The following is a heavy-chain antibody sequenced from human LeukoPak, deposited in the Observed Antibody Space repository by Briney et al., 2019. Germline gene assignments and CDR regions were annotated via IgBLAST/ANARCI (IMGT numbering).Heavy chain of an antibody. V-gene: IGHV3-23*01. Sequence: GGSLRLSCAASGFIFSSYAMSWVRQAPGKGLEWVSAISGSGGSTYYADSVKGRFTISRDNSKNTLYLQMNSLRAEDTAVYYCAKDYGVAVAGTYYFDYWGQGTLVTVSS. D-gene: IGHD6-19*01. CDR3: AKDYGVAVAGTYYFDY. J-gene: IGHJ4*02. CDR2: ISGSGGST. CDR1: GFIFSSYA.